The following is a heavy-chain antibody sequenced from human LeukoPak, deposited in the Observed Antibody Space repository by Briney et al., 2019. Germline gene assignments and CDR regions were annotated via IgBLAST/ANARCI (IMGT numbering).Heavy chain of an antibody. V-gene: IGHV4-39*01. CDR2: IYYSGST. D-gene: IGHD3-22*01. Sequence: PSETLSLTCTVSGGSISSSSHYWGWIRQPPGRGLEWIGGIYYSGSTYYNPSLKSRVTISVDTSKNQFSLRLSSVTAADTAVYFCARQKITTSDYWGQGTLVTVSS. CDR3: ARQKITTSDY. J-gene: IGHJ4*02. CDR1: GGSISSSSHY.